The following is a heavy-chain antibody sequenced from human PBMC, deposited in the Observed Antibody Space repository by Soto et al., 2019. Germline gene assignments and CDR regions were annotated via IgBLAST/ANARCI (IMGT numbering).Heavy chain of an antibody. J-gene: IGHJ4*02. V-gene: IGHV4-34*01. CDR2: INHSGST. CDR1: GGSFSGYY. CDR3: ARGQSSLLLDC. Sequence: RSLTCAVYGGSFSGYYWSWIRQPPGKGLEWIGEINHSGSTNYNPSLKSRVTISVDTSKNQFSLKLSSVTAADTAVYYCARGQSSLLLDCWGQGVLVTVSS. D-gene: IGHD2-8*02.